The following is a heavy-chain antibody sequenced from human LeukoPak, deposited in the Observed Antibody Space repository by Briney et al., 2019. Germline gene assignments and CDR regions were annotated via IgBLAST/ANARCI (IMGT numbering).Heavy chain of an antibody. CDR2: LVYDARS. Sequence: HPGGSLRLSRAASGFPFSSYGMHWVRQAPGKGLEWVARLVYDARSDYANSVKGRFSISRDDSKNTLFLDMSNLRVEDTALYYCARDLSAAFDFWGQGVLVTVSS. D-gene: IGHD6-25*01. CDR3: ARDLSAAFDF. J-gene: IGHJ4*02. CDR1: GFPFSSYG. V-gene: IGHV3-33*01.